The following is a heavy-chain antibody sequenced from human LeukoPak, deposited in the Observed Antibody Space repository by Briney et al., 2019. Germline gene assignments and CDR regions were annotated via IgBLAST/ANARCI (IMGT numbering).Heavy chain of an antibody. Sequence: GGSLRLSCAASGFAFSSYAMSWVRQPPGKGLEWVSVISRRDDYTYYADPVKGRFTISRDNSKNTLYLQMNTLRAEDTAVYYCANDYRSGSFHDFWGQGTLVTVSS. CDR2: ISRRDDYT. CDR1: GFAFSSYA. CDR3: ANDYRSGSFHDF. J-gene: IGHJ4*02. D-gene: IGHD3-10*01. V-gene: IGHV3-23*01.